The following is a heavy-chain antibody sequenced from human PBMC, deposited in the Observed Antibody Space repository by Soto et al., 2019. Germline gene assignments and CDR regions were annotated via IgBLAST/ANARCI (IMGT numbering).Heavy chain of an antibody. Sequence: ASVKVSCKASGGTFSSYAISWVRQAPGQGLEWMGGIIPIFGTANYAQKFQGRATITADESTSTAYMELSSLRSEDTAVYYCARDLDRTGNDGRVSGYDYWGQGTLVTVSS. CDR3: ARDLDRTGNDGRVSGYDY. CDR2: IIPIFGTA. CDR1: GGTFSSYA. D-gene: IGHD1-1*01. V-gene: IGHV1-69*13. J-gene: IGHJ4*02.